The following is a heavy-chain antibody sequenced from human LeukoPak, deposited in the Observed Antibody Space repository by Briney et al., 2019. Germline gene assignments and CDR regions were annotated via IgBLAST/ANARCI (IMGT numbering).Heavy chain of an antibody. J-gene: IGHJ4*02. D-gene: IGHD3-10*01. CDR2: ISAYNGNT. Sequence: ASVKVSCKASGYTFTGYGISWVRRAPGQGLEWMGWISAYNGNTNYAQKLQGRVTMTTDTSTSTAYMELRSLRSDDTAVYYCAREKTGPMVRGVTLDYWGQGTLVTVSS. CDR1: GYTFTGYG. V-gene: IGHV1-18*04. CDR3: AREKTGPMVRGVTLDY.